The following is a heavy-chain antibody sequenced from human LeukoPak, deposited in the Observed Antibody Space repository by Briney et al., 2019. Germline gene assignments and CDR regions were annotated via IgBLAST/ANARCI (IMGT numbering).Heavy chain of an antibody. D-gene: IGHD4-17*01. CDR3: ARVTTVTTHYYYYYYMDV. Sequence: PSETLSLTCTVSGYSISSGYYWGWIRQPPGKGLEWIGSIYHSGSAYYNPSLKSRVTISVDTSKNQFSLKLSSVTAADTAVYYCARVTTVTTHYYYYYYMDVWGKGTTVTISS. CDR1: GYSISSGYY. V-gene: IGHV4-38-2*02. J-gene: IGHJ6*03. CDR2: IYHSGSA.